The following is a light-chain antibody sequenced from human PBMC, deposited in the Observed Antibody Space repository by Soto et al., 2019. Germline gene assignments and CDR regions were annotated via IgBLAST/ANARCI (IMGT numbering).Light chain of an antibody. J-gene: IGKJ3*01. CDR1: QGISSY. Sequence: DIQLTQSPSFLSASVGDRVTITCRASQGISSYLAWYQQKPGKAPKLLIYAASTLQSGVPSRFSGSGSGTEFTLTISGLQPDDFATSYCQQLNSYPHITFGPGTKVDIK. V-gene: IGKV1-9*01. CDR3: QQLNSYPHIT. CDR2: AAS.